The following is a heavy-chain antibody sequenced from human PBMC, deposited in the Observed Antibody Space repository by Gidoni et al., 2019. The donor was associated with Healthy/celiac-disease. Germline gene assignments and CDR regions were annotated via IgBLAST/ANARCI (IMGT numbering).Heavy chain of an antibody. CDR2: ISSSSSNI. CDR3: ASVYGDPLVWADLWEEKTPLVG. J-gene: IGHJ4*02. CDR1: GFPFIPYS. V-gene: IGHV3-21*01. D-gene: IGHD4-17*01. Sequence: EVQLVESGGGLVKPGGSLILSCAASGFPFIPYSMNWVRQAPGKGLEWVSSISSSSSNIYYANSVKGRFTISRDNAKNSLYLQMNSLRAEDTAVYYCASVYGDPLVWADLWEEKTPLVGWGQGTLVTVSS.